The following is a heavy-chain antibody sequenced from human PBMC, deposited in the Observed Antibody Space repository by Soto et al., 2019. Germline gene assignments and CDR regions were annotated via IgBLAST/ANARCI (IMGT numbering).Heavy chain of an antibody. Sequence: ASVKVSCKASGGTFSSYAISWVRQAPGQGLEWMGGIIPIFGTANYAQKFQGRVTITADKSTSTAYMELSSLRSEDTAVYYCAACHYGGSSGNYYYYGMDVWGQGTTVTVSS. J-gene: IGHJ6*02. V-gene: IGHV1-69*06. CDR1: GGTFSSYA. CDR2: IIPIFGTA. D-gene: IGHD2-15*01. CDR3: AACHYGGSSGNYYYYGMDV.